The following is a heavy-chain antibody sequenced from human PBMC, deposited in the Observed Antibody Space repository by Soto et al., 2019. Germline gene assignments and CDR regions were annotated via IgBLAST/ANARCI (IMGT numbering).Heavy chain of an antibody. CDR1: GYTFTSYY. CDR3: ARLRPRAAVKSSGWCDP. J-gene: IGHJ5*02. V-gene: IGHV1-46*01. CDR2: INPSGGST. D-gene: IGHD6-13*01. Sequence: GASVKVSCTASGYTFTSYYMHWVRQAPGQGLEWMGIINPSGGSTSYAQKFQGRVTMTRDTSISTVYMELSRLRSDHTAVYCCARLRPRAAVKSSGWCDPWGQGTLVTVSS.